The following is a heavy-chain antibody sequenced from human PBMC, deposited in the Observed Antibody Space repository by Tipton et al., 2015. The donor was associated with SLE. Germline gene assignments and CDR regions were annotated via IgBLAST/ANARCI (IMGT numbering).Heavy chain of an antibody. CDR2: IYTSGST. Sequence: TLSLTCTVSGGSISSGSYYWSWIRQPAGKGLEWIGHIYTSGSTNYNPSLKSRVTISVDTSKKQFSLKLSSVTAADTAVYYCARGPLRPELYCSGGSRYSHYYYYYMDVWGKGTTVTVSS. J-gene: IGHJ6*03. CDR3: ARGPLRPELYCSGGSRYSHYYYYYMDV. V-gene: IGHV4-61*09. D-gene: IGHD2-15*01. CDR1: GGSISSGSYY.